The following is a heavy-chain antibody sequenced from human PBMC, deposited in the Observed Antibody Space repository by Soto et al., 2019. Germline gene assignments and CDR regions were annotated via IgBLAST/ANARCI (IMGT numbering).Heavy chain of an antibody. V-gene: IGHV3-21*01. D-gene: IGHD3-22*01. Sequence: GGSLRLSCAASGFTFSSYSMNWVRQAPGKGLEWVSSISSSSSYIYYADSVKGRFTISRDNAKNSLYLQMNSLRAEDTAVYYCARAPPRSSYYDSSGYYDAFDIWGQGTMVTVSS. CDR3: ARAPPRSSYYDSSGYYDAFDI. J-gene: IGHJ3*02. CDR1: GFTFSSYS. CDR2: ISSSSSYI.